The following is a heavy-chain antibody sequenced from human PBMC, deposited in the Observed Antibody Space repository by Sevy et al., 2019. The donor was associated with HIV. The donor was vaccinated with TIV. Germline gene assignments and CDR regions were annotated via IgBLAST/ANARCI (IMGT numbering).Heavy chain of an antibody. Sequence: GGSLRLSCAASGFTFSSYAMHWVRQAPGKGLEWVAVISYDGSNKYYADAVKGRFTNSRDNSKNTLYLQMNSLRAEDTAVYYCARGSSGWYDDAFDLWGQGTMVTVSS. J-gene: IGHJ3*01. CDR2: ISYDGSNK. CDR3: ARGSSGWYDDAFDL. D-gene: IGHD6-19*01. V-gene: IGHV3-30-3*01. CDR1: GFTFSSYA.